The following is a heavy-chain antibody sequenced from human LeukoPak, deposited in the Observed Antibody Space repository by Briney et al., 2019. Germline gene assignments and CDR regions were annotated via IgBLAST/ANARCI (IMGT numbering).Heavy chain of an antibody. CDR3: AGLSTAMVRIN. D-gene: IGHD5-18*01. Sequence: SETLSLTCTVSGGSISSSSYHWGWIRQPPGKGLEWIGSIYYSGSTYYNPSLKSRVTISVDTSKNQFSLKLSSVTAADTAVYYCAGLSTAMVRINWGQGTLVTVSS. J-gene: IGHJ4*02. CDR1: GGSISSSSYH. CDR2: IYYSGST. V-gene: IGHV4-39*01.